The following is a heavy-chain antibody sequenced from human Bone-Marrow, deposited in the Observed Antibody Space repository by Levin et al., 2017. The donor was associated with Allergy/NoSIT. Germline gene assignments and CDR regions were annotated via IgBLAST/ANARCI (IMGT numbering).Heavy chain of an antibody. Sequence: KISCKASGGTFSDYALTWVRQAPGQGLEWMGGIIPLFSTTNYAQKFQGRVTLTADESTSTTYMALTSLRSEDTAVYYCARPAAGTRGEYFHHWGQGTLVTVSS. J-gene: IGHJ1*01. CDR3: ARPAAGTRGEYFHH. V-gene: IGHV1-69*01. D-gene: IGHD6-13*01. CDR1: GGTFSDYA. CDR2: IIPLFSTT.